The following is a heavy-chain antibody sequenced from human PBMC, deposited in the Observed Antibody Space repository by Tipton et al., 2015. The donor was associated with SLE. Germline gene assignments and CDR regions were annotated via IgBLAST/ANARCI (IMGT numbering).Heavy chain of an antibody. CDR2: IFYTGST. Sequence: TLSLTCTVSDGSIRSTNYYWGWIRQPPGKGLEWIGSIFYTGSTYYNPSLKSRVSFSIDTSKHQFSLKLNSVTAADTAVYYCARRLYNGPFDSWAQGTLVTVSS. CDR1: DGSIRSTNYY. J-gene: IGHJ4*02. V-gene: IGHV4-39*07. CDR3: ARRLYNGPFDS. D-gene: IGHD1-14*01.